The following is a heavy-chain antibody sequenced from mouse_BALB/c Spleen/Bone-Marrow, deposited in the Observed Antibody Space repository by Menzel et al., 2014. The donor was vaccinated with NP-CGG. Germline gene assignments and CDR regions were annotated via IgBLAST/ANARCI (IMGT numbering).Heavy chain of an antibody. CDR3: ARDFITTDAMDY. V-gene: IGHV5-6*01. CDR1: GFTFSSYG. D-gene: IGHD1-1*01. CDR2: ISSGGSYT. Sequence: VQLQQSGGDLVKPGGSLKLSCAASGFTFSSYGMSWVRQTPDKRLEWVATISSGGSYTYYPDSVKGRFTISRGNAKNTLYLQMSSLKSEDTAMYYCARDFITTDAMDYWGQGTSVTVSS. J-gene: IGHJ4*01.